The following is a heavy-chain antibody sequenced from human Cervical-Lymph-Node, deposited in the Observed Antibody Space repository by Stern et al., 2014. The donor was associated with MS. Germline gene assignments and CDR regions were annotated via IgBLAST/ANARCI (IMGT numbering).Heavy chain of an antibody. CDR2: IDWDDDK. V-gene: IGHV2-70*01. D-gene: IGHD3-22*01. J-gene: IGHJ3*02. CDR3: ARIPTYYYDSSGYSDAFDI. CDR1: GFSLSTSGMC. Sequence: VTLRESGPALVKPTQTLTLTCTFSGFSLSTSGMCVSWIRQPPGKALEWLALIDWDDDKYYSTSLKTRLTISKDTSKNQVVLTMTNMDPVDTATYYCARIPTYYYDSSGYSDAFDIWGQGTMVTVSS.